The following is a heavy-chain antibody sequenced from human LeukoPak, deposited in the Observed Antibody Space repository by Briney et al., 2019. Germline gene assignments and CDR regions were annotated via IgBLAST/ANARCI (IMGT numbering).Heavy chain of an antibody. CDR3: ARESYRSFDY. CDR2: IHSGGST. CDR1: GFTVSSNY. V-gene: IGHV3-53*01. Sequence: GGSLRLSCAASGFTVSSNYMSWVRQAPGKGLEWVSVIHSGGSTYYADSVKGRFTISRDNSKNTLYLQMNSLRAEDTAVYYCARESYRSFDYWGQGTLVTVSS. J-gene: IGHJ4*02.